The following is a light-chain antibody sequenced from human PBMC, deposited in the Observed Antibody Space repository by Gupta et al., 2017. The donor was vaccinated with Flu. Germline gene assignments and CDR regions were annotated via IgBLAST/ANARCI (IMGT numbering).Light chain of an antibody. J-gene: IGKJ1*01. V-gene: IGKV3-20*01. CDR2: QAS. CDR3: QQYGGLPRT. Sequence: GTLSLSPGERATLFCRASQSVNSDYLAWYQQRPGQPPRLLVYQASNRATGIPARFSGRGSGTDFTLTISRLEAEDFAVYYCQQYGGLPRTFGQGTKVEIK. CDR1: QSVNSDY.